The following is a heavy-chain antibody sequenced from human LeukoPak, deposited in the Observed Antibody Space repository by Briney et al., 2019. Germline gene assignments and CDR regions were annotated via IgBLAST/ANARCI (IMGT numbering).Heavy chain of an antibody. D-gene: IGHD1-14*01. CDR3: ARCLRTGRMWDY. J-gene: IGHJ4*02. CDR2: INHSGST. Sequence: PSESLSLTCAVYGGSFSGYYWSWIRQPPGKGLEWIGEINHSGSTNYNPSLKSRVTISVDTAKNQFSLKLSSVTAADTAVYYCARCLRTGRMWDYWGQGTLVTVSS. V-gene: IGHV4-34*01. CDR1: GGSFSGYY.